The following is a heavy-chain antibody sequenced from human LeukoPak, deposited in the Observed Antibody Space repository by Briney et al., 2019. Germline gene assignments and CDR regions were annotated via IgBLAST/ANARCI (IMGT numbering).Heavy chain of an antibody. Sequence: GGSLRLSCAASGFTFSGSAMHWVRQASGKGLEWVGRIRSKANSYATAYAASVKGRFTISRDDSKNTAYLQMNSLRAEDTAVYYCAKYYYDSSGYYITPPARAPDYWGQGTLVTVSS. J-gene: IGHJ4*02. V-gene: IGHV3-73*01. CDR2: IRSKANSYAT. D-gene: IGHD3-22*01. CDR1: GFTFSGSA. CDR3: AKYYYDSSGYYITPPARAPDY.